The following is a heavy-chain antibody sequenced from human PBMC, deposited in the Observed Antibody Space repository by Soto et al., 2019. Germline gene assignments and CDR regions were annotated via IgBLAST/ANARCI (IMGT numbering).Heavy chain of an antibody. J-gene: IGHJ6*02. CDR1: GFTFSSYS. D-gene: IGHD3-3*01. V-gene: IGHV3-21*01. CDR3: ARDNRGSGLRFLGCQLGPCYYYGMDV. CDR2: ISSSSSYI. Sequence: GGSLRLSCAASGFTFSSYSMNWVRQAPGKWLEWVSSISSSSSYIYYADSVKGRFTISRDNAKNSLYLQMNSLRAENTAVYYCARDNRGSGLRFLGCQLGPCYYYGMDVWGQGXTVTVYS.